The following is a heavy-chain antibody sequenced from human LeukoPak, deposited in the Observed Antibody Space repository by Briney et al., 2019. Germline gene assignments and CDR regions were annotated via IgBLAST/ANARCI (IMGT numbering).Heavy chain of an antibody. Sequence: PGGPLRLSCAASGFTVSDNYMNWVRQAPGLGLEWVGVVFNGGSTHYADSVRDRFTISRDYSKNTLSLQMSSLRADDTAVYYCTRDVRCGGDCYSIYWGQGTLVTVSS. J-gene: IGHJ4*02. CDR2: VFNGGST. CDR1: GFTVSDNY. CDR3: TRDVRCGGDCYSIY. D-gene: IGHD2-21*02. V-gene: IGHV3-66*01.